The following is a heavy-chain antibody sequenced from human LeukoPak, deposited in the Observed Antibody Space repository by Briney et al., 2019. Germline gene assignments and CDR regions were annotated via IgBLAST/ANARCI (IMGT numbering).Heavy chain of an antibody. V-gene: IGHV4-59*01. CDR1: GGSISSYY. D-gene: IGHD3-3*01. J-gene: IGHJ1*01. CDR3: ARVGITIFGVGPEYFQH. CDR2: LYYTGST. Sequence: SETLSLTCTVSGGSISSYYWSWIRQPPGKGLEWIGYLYYTGSTNYNPSLKSRVTISVDTSKNQFSLKLTSVTAADTAVYYCARVGITIFGVGPEYFQHWGQGTLVTVSS.